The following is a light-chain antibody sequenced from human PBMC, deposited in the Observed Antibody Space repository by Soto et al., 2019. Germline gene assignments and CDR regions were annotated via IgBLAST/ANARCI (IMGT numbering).Light chain of an antibody. CDR1: QDISSF. Sequence: DIPLTQSPSFLSASVGDRVTITCRASQDISSFLAWFQQKPGKAPKLLIYAASTLQSGVPSRFSGSGSGTEFTLTINCLQPEDFATYYCQQRNDYPLTFGGGTKVEI. V-gene: IGKV1-9*01. J-gene: IGKJ4*01. CDR3: QQRNDYPLT. CDR2: AAS.